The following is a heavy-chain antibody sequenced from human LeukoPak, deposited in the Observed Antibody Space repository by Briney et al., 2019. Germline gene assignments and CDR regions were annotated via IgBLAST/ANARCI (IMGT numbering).Heavy chain of an antibody. CDR2: IGGSGGNT. V-gene: IGHV3-23*01. D-gene: IGHD5-18*01. Sequence: GGSLRLSCAASGFTFSTYAMSWVRQAPGKGLEWVSGIGGSGGNTFYADSVKGRFTISRDTSKNMLYLQMNSLRVEDTAVYYCAKSRHGYTYGKFVYWGQGALVTVSS. CDR1: GFTFSTYA. J-gene: IGHJ4*02. CDR3: AKSRHGYTYGKFVY.